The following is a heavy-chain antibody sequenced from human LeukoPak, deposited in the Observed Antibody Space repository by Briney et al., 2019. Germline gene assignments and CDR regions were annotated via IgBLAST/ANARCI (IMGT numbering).Heavy chain of an antibody. D-gene: IGHD6-13*01. CDR2: VYTRGSD. J-gene: IGHJ4*02. CDR3: ARDSPGIASAGTD. Sequence: SETLSLTCTVSGGSISSGSYYWSWIRQPAGKGLEWIGRVYTRGSDSYNPSLKSRATMSLDTSKNQFSLKLSSVTAADTAVYYCARDSPGIASAGTDWGQGTLVTVSS. V-gene: IGHV4-61*02. CDR1: GGSISSGSYY.